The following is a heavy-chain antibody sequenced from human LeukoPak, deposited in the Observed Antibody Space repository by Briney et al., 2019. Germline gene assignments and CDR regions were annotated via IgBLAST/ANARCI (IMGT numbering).Heavy chain of an antibody. CDR1: GFTFSSYA. V-gene: IGHV3-23*01. CDR3: AKDGTRYCSGGSCYSTPY. D-gene: IGHD2-15*01. CDR2: ISGSGGST. Sequence: GGSLRLSCAASGFTFSSYAMSWVRQAPGKGLEWVSAISGSGGSTYYADSVKGRFTTSRDNSKNTLYLHMNSLRAEDTAVYYCAKDGTRYCSGGSCYSTPYWGQGTLVTVSS. J-gene: IGHJ4*02.